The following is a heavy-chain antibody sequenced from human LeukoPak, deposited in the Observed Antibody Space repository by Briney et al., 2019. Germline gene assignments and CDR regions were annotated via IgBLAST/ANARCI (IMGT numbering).Heavy chain of an antibody. CDR3: AKDKRAAAGTTRDY. Sequence: GGSLRLSCAASGFTFSSYAMSWVRQAPGKGLEWVSAISGSGGSTYYADSVKGRFTISRGNSTNTLYLQMNSLRAEDTAVYYCAKDKRAAAGTTRDYWGQGTLVTVSS. J-gene: IGHJ4*02. CDR2: ISGSGGST. D-gene: IGHD6-13*01. V-gene: IGHV3-23*01. CDR1: GFTFSSYA.